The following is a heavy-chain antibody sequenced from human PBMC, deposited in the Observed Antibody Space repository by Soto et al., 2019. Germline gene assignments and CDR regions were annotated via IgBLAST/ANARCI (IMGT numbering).Heavy chain of an antibody. J-gene: IGHJ6*02. V-gene: IGHV4-34*01. CDR2: INNSRST. CDR3: ARALSAGSDV. Sequence: SETLSLTCAVYGGSFSGYYWSWIRQPPGKGLGWIGEINNSRSTNYNPSLKSRVTISVNTSKNQFSLKLSSVTAADTAVYYCARALSAGSDVWGQGTTVTAP. CDR1: GGSFSGYY. D-gene: IGHD2-8*01.